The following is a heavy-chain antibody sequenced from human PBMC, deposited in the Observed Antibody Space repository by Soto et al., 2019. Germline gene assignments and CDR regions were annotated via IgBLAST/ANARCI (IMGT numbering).Heavy chain of an antibody. CDR2: MNPHSGNT. D-gene: IGHD3-10*01. J-gene: IGHJ6*03. CDR3: ARGGDTYEYGSGSYPPAQYYDYYRDV. V-gene: IGHV1-8*01. Sequence: QVQLVQSGAEVKKPGASVKVSCKASGYTFTSYDINWVRQATGQGLEWMGWMNPHSGNTGYAQKCQGRATGTRKKSIGTAKRERSSLRSEAKAVQYCARGGDTYEYGSGSYPPAQYYDYYRDVWGKGTTVTVSS. CDR1: GYTFTSYD.